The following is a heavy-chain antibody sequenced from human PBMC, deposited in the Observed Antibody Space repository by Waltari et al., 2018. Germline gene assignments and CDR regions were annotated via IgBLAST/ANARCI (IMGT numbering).Heavy chain of an antibody. Sequence: QVQLVQSGAEVKKPGASVKVSCKASGYTFTSYDINWVRQATGQGLEWMGWMNPNSGNTGYAQKFQGRVTMTRNTSISTAYMELSSLRSEDTAVYYCARGYDYYDSSGYYFLDYWGQGTLVTVSS. J-gene: IGHJ4*02. CDR2: MNPNSGNT. CDR3: ARGYDYYDSSGYYFLDY. CDR1: GYTFTSYD. V-gene: IGHV1-8*02. D-gene: IGHD3-22*01.